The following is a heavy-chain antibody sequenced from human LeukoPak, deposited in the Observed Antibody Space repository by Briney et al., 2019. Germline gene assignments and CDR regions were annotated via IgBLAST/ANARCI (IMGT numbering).Heavy chain of an antibody. V-gene: IGHV3-30*18. Sequence: GGSLRLSCAASGFTFSSYGMHWVRQAPGKGLEWVAVISYDGSNKYYADSVKGRFTISRDNSKNTLYLQMNSMRAEDTAVYYCAKDRGLDYWGQGTLVTVSS. CDR2: ISYDGSNK. D-gene: IGHD2-15*01. CDR3: AKDRGLDY. CDR1: GFTFSSYG. J-gene: IGHJ4*02.